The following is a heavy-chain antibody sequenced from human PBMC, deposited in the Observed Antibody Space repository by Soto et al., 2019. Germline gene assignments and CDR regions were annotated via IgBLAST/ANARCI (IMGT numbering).Heavy chain of an antibody. V-gene: IGHV3-23*01. CDR3: AKEESPAPYDILTGYYRGKHAFDI. D-gene: IGHD3-9*01. CDR1: GFTFSSYA. Sequence: GGSLRLSCAASGFTFSSYAMSWVRQAPGKGLEWVSAISGSGGSTYYADSVKGRFTISRDNSKNTLYLQMNSLRAEDTAVYYCAKEESPAPYDILTGYYRGKHAFDIWGQGTMVTVSS. J-gene: IGHJ3*02. CDR2: ISGSGGST.